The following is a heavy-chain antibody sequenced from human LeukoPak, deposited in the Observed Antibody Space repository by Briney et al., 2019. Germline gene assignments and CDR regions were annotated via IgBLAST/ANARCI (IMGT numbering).Heavy chain of an antibody. J-gene: IGHJ5*02. Sequence: PGGSLRLSCAASGFTFSSYEMNWVRQAPGKGLEWVSYISSSGNTKHYADSVKGRFTISRDNAGNSLYLQMNSLRAEDTALYYCAKVRSNYHWFAPWGQGTLVTVSS. CDR3: AKVRSNYHWFAP. CDR2: ISSSGNTK. D-gene: IGHD1-26*01. CDR1: GFTFSSYE. V-gene: IGHV3-48*03.